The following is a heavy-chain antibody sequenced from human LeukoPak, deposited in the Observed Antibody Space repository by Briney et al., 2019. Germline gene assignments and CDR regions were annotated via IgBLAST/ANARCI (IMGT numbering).Heavy chain of an antibody. J-gene: IGHJ4*02. CDR2: SNGDGSST. CDR3: ARAGYCSGGNCYSSYYDY. Sequence: GGSLRLSCAASGFTFSSYWVHWVRQAPGKGLLWVSRSNGDGSSTAYADSVKGRFTISRDNAKNTLYLQMNSLRAEDAALYYCARAGYCSGGNCYSSYYDYWGQGTLVTVSS. CDR1: GFTFSSYW. D-gene: IGHD2-15*01. V-gene: IGHV3-74*01.